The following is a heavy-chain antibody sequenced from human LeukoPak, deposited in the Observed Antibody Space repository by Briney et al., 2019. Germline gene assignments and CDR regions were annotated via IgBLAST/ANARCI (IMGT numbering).Heavy chain of an antibody. CDR3: ARALRAYSNYGGYYYYYMDV. CDR1: GFTFSDYY. CDR2: ISSSGGTI. D-gene: IGHD4-11*01. V-gene: IGHV3-11*04. J-gene: IGHJ6*03. Sequence: GGSLGLSCAASGFTFSDYYMTWIRQAPGQGPEWISYISSSGGTIFYADSVKGRFTISRDNAKNSVYLQMNSLRAEDTAVYYCARALRAYSNYGGYYYYYMDVWGKGTTVTVSS.